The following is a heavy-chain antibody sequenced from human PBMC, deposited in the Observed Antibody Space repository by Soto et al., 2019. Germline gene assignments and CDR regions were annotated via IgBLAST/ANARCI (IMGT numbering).Heavy chain of an antibody. D-gene: IGHD1-26*01. CDR1: GYTFSSND. Sequence: QVQLVQSGAEVKKPGASVKVSCKASGYTFSSNDINWVRQATGQGLEWMGWMNPNSGNTGYAQKFKCRVNRTRNTSISTAYMELSSLRSEDTAVYYCARGLVGATTRWGQGTLVTVSS. CDR2: MNPNSGNT. J-gene: IGHJ4*02. V-gene: IGHV1-8*01. CDR3: ARGLVGATTR.